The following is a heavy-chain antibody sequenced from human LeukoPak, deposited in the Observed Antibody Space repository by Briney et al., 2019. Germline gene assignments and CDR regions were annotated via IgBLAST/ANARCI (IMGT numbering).Heavy chain of an antibody. CDR2: IWYDGSNK. CDR1: GFTFSSYG. J-gene: IGHJ4*02. Sequence: GGSLRLSCAASGFTFSSYGMHWVRQAPGRGLEWVAVIWYDGSNKYYADSVKGRFTISRDNSKNTLYLQMNSLRAEDTAVYYCARDSCSGGSCYSDYWGQGTLVTVSS. CDR3: ARDSCSGGSCYSDY. D-gene: IGHD2-15*01. V-gene: IGHV3-33*01.